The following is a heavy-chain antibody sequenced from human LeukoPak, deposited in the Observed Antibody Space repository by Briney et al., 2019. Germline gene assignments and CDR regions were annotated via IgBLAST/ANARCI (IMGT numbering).Heavy chain of an antibody. CDR3: ARDRDSSGYITGAFDI. D-gene: IGHD3-22*01. Sequence: ASVKVSCKASGYTFTGYYMHWVRQAPGQGLEWMGWINPNSGGTNYAQKFQGWVTMTRDTSISTAYMELSRLRSDDTAVYYCARDRDSSGYITGAFDIWGQGTMVTVSS. V-gene: IGHV1-2*04. CDR2: INPNSGGT. J-gene: IGHJ3*02. CDR1: GYTFTGYY.